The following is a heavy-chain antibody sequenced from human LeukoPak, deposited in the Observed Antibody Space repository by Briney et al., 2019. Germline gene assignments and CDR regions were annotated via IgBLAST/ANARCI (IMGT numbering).Heavy chain of an antibody. CDR3: AKGVGYCSGGSCHTPGYYYGMDV. CDR2: ISGSGGSI. D-gene: IGHD2-15*01. V-gene: IGHV3-23*01. J-gene: IGHJ6*02. Sequence: GGSLRLSCAASGFTFSSYAMSWVRQAPGKGLEWVSAISGSGGSIYYADSVKGRFTISRDNSKNTLYLQMNSLRAEDTAVYYCAKGVGYCSGGSCHTPGYYYGMDVWGQGTTVTVSS. CDR1: GFTFSSYA.